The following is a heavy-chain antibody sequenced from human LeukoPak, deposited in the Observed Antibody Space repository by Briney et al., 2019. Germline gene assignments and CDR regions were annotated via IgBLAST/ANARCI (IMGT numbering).Heavy chain of an antibody. V-gene: IGHV3-7*01. CDR3: AASSSSVLYYFDY. Sequence: GGSLRLSCAASGFTFSQYWMSWVRQAPGKGLEWVANIKQDGSEKYYVDSVKGRFTISRDNAKNSLYLQMNSLRAEDTAVYYCAASSSSVLYYFDYWGQGTLVTVSS. CDR2: IKQDGSEK. CDR1: GFTFSQYW. D-gene: IGHD6-6*01. J-gene: IGHJ4*02.